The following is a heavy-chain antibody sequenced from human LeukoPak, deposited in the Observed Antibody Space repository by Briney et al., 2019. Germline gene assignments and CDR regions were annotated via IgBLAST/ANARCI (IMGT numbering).Heavy chain of an antibody. CDR1: GYTFTSYD. V-gene: IGHV1-8*01. CDR3: ARTREWELLVDAFDI. Sequence: ASVKASCKASGYTFTSYDINWVRQATGQGLEWMGWMNPNSGNTGYAQKFQGRVTMTRNTSISTAYMELSSLRSEDTAVYYCARTREWELLVDAFDIWGQGTMVTVSS. D-gene: IGHD1-26*01. J-gene: IGHJ3*02. CDR2: MNPNSGNT.